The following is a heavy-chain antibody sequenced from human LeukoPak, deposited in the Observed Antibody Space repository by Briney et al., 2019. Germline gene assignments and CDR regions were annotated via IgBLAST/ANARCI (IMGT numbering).Heavy chain of an antibody. Sequence: PGRSLRLSCAASGFTFSSYGMHWVRQAPGEGLEWVAVISYDGSNKYYADSVKGRFTISRDNSKNTLYLQMNSLRAEDTAVYYCAKVGYCSSTSCYMIVDYYYYGMDVWGQGTTVTVSS. CDR2: ISYDGSNK. V-gene: IGHV3-30*18. J-gene: IGHJ6*02. D-gene: IGHD2-2*02. CDR3: AKVGYCSSTSCYMIVDYYYYGMDV. CDR1: GFTFSSYG.